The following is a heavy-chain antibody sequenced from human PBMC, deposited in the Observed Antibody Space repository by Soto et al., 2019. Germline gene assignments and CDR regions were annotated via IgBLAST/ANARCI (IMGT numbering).Heavy chain of an antibody. D-gene: IGHD4-4*01. CDR2: INPNSGGT. J-gene: IGHJ6*02. CDR1: GYTFTGPY. Sequence: QVQLVQSGAEVKKPGASVKVSCKASGYTFTGPYIHWVRQAPGQGLEWMGWINPNSGGTDFAQKFQGRVTMTRDTSISTVYMELNSLRSDDTGVYYRARDFRTDSHGVDVWGQGTAVTVSS. V-gene: IGHV1-2*02. CDR3: ARDFRTDSHGVDV.